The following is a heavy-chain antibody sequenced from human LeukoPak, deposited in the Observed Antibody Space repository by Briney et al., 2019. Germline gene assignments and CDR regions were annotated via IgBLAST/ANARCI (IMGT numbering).Heavy chain of an antibody. Sequence: PSETLSLTCAVYGGSFSGYYWSWIRQPPGKGLEWIGEINHSGSTNYNPSLKSRVTISVDTSKNQFSLKLSSVTAADTAVYYCARGLYDILTGYYYYYMDVWGKGTTVTVSS. J-gene: IGHJ6*03. CDR1: GGSFSGYY. CDR2: INHSGST. D-gene: IGHD3-9*01. V-gene: IGHV4-34*01. CDR3: ARGLYDILTGYYYYYMDV.